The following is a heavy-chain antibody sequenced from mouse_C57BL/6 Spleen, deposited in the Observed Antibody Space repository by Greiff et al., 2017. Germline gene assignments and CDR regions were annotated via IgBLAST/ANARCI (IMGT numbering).Heavy chain of an antibody. CDR3: ARHHGYEGGYFDF. CDR2: ISSGGSYT. CDR1: GFTFSSYG. Sequence: EVQGVESGGDLVKPGGSLKLSCAASGFTFSSYGMSWVRQTQNKRLEWVSTISSGGSYTYYPDSVKGRFTISRDNAKNTLYLQMSSLKSEDTAMYYCARHHGYEGGYFDFWGTGTTVTVSS. D-gene: IGHD2-2*01. J-gene: IGHJ1*03. V-gene: IGHV5-6*01.